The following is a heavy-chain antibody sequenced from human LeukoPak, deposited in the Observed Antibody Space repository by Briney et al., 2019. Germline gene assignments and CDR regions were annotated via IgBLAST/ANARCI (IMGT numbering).Heavy chain of an antibody. J-gene: IGHJ4*02. V-gene: IGHV3-48*03. CDR3: AREYSSSPLFDY. CDR1: GFTFSSFE. Sequence: GGSLRLSCAASGFTFSSFEMNWVRQPPGKGLEWVSYISSSGSTIYYADFVEGRFTISRDNAKNSLYLQMNSLRAEDTAVYYCAREYSSSPLFDYWGQGTLVTVSS. D-gene: IGHD6-13*01. CDR2: ISSSGSTI.